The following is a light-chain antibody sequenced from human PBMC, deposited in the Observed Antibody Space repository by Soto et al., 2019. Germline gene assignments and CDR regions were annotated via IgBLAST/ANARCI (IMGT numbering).Light chain of an antibody. V-gene: IGKV1-5*01. CDR3: QQYDSYWT. CDR2: DVS. J-gene: IGKJ1*01. CDR1: QNIRNW. Sequence: DIQMTQSPSTLSASVGDRVTITCRASQNIRNWLAWYKQKPGKAPGLLIYDVSSLESGVPPRFSGSGSGTEFILTISSLQPDDFATYYCQQYDSYWTFGQGTKVDIK.